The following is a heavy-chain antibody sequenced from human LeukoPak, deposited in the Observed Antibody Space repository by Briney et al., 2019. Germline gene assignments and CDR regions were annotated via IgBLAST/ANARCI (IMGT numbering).Heavy chain of an antibody. V-gene: IGHV1-2*02. CDR2: INPNTGGT. D-gene: IGHD6-19*01. Sequence: ASVKASCKASGYTFTDYFMHWVRQAPGQGLEWMGWINPNTGGTNYAQNFQGRVTMTRDTSISTAYMELTRLTSDGTAVYYCARAVAGILVGWFDPWGQGTLVTVSS. CDR1: GYTFTDYF. CDR3: ARAVAGILVGWFDP. J-gene: IGHJ5*02.